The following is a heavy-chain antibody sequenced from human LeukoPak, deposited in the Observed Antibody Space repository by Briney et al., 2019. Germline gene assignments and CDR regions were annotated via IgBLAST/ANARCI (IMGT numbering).Heavy chain of an antibody. CDR2: ISWNSGSI. V-gene: IGHV3-9*01. CDR1: GFTFDDYA. D-gene: IGHD6-13*01. J-gene: IGHJ4*02. Sequence: PGGSLRLSCAASGFTFDDYAMHWVRQAPGKGLEWVSGISWNSGSIGYADSVKGRFTISRDNAKNSLYLQMNSLRAEDTAFYYCTRGVGQQLIPPDYWGQGTLVTVSS. CDR3: TRGVGQQLIPPDY.